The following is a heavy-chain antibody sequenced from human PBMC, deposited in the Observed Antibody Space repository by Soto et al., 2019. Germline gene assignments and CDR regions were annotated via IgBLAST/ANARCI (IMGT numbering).Heavy chain of an antibody. CDR1: GFTFSSYS. D-gene: IGHD2-2*01. Sequence: GALRLSCAASGFTFSSYSMNWVRQAPGKGLEWVSSISSSSSYIYYADSVKGRFTISRDNAKNSLYLQMNSLRAEDTAVYYCARAHCSSTSCYPDYYYYGMDVWGQGTTVTVSS. CDR2: ISSSSSYI. J-gene: IGHJ6*02. CDR3: ARAHCSSTSCYPDYYYYGMDV. V-gene: IGHV3-21*01.